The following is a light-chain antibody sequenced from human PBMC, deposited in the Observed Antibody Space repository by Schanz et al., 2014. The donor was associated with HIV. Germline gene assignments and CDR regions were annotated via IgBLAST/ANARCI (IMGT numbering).Light chain of an antibody. CDR2: DVS. J-gene: IGLJ1*01. Sequence: QSALTQPASVSGSPGQSITISCTGTSDDVGGYNYVSWFQQHPGKAPKLIIYDVSSRPSGVSNRFSGSKSGNSASLTVSGLQAEDEADYYCTSYAGSNNFGVFGTGTKLTVL. CDR1: SDDVGGYNY. V-gene: IGLV2-8*01. CDR3: TSYAGSNNFGV.